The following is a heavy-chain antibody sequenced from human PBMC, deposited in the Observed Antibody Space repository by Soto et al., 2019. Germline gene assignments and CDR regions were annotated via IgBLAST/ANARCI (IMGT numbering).Heavy chain of an antibody. CDR3: ARDSKEEYSSSSAGWYFDY. CDR1: GGTFSSYA. J-gene: IGHJ4*02. Sequence: SVKVSCKASGGTFSSYAISWVRQAPGQGLEWMGGIIPIFGTANYAQKFQGRVTITADESTSTAYMELSSLRSEDTAVYYCARDSKEEYSSSSAGWYFDYWGQGTLVTVSS. D-gene: IGHD6-6*01. V-gene: IGHV1-69*13. CDR2: IIPIFGTA.